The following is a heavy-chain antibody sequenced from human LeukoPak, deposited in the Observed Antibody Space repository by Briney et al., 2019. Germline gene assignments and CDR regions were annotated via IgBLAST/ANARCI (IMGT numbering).Heavy chain of an antibody. CDR1: GYTFTSYY. J-gene: IGHJ6*02. D-gene: IGHD2-2*01. CDR3: ARGVVVVPAYYYYYGMDV. V-gene: IGHV1-46*01. Sequence: ASVKVSCKASGYTFTSYYMHWVRQAPGQGLEWMRIINPSGGSTSYAQKFQGRVTMTRDTSTSTVYMELSSLRSEDTAVYYCARGVVVVPAYYYYYGMDVWGQGTTVTVSS. CDR2: INPSGGST.